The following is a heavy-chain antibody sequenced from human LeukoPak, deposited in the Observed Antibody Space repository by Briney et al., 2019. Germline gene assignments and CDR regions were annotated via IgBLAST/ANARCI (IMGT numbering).Heavy chain of an antibody. Sequence: GGSLRLSCAASGFTFSSYWTHWVRQAPGKGLGWVSRINSDGRSTNYADSVKGRFTISRDNAKNTLYLQMNSLRAEDTAVYYWATCTERENYHYTANLWGQGTLVIVS. D-gene: IGHD3-16*02. CDR3: ATCTERENYHYTANL. V-gene: IGHV3-74*01. CDR1: GFTFSSYW. CDR2: INSDGRST. J-gene: IGHJ4*02.